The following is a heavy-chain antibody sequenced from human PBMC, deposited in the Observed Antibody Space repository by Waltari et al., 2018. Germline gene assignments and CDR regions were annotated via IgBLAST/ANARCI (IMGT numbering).Heavy chain of an antibody. J-gene: IGHJ3*02. CDR1: GFTFSSYW. D-gene: IGHD6-19*01. CDR3: AKVCSSGCLGAFDI. CDR2: INSDGSST. Sequence: EVQLVESGGGLVQPGGSLRLSCAASGFTFSSYWMHWVRQVPGKGLVGVSRINSDGSSTSYADSVKGRFTISRDNAKNTLYLQMNSLRAEDTAVYYCAKVCSSGCLGAFDIWGQGTMVTVSS. V-gene: IGHV3-74*01.